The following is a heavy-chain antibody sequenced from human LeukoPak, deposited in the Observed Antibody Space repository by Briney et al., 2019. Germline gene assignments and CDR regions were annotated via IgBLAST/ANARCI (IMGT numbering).Heavy chain of an antibody. Sequence: GASVKVSCKASGGTFSSYGISWVRQAPGQGLEWMGWISAYNGNTNYAQKLQGRVTMTTDTSTSTAYMELRSLRSDDTAVYYCAREHSGSYYPPNFDYWGQGTLVTVSS. CDR3: AREHSGSYYPPNFDY. D-gene: IGHD1-26*01. CDR1: GGTFSSYG. V-gene: IGHV1-18*01. CDR2: ISAYNGNT. J-gene: IGHJ4*02.